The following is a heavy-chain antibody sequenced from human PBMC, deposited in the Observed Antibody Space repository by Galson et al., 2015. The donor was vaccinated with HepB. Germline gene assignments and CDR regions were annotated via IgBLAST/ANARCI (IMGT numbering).Heavy chain of an antibody. D-gene: IGHD6-19*01. CDR2: ITPSGDNT. V-gene: IGHV3-23*01. J-gene: IGHJ4*02. CDR1: GFTFSYYA. CDR3: AKVFPEKTDGWYRQALYYFAS. Sequence: SLRLSCAASGFTFSYYAMSWVRQAPGKGLEWVSAITPSGDNTYSADSMKGRFTISRDNSQNTLFLQMNGPRADDTAIYFCAKVFPEKTDGWYRQALYYFASWGQGTRVTVSS.